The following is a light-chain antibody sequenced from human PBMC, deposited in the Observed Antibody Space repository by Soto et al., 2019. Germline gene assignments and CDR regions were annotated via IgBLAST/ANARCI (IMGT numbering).Light chain of an antibody. CDR3: QQYKSFSLT. Sequence: DIQMTQSPSTLSASVRDRVTITCWASQSINNWLAWYQQKPGKAPKLLIYKTSNLESGVPSRFSGSGSGTEFSLTINSLQPDDFATYYCQQYKSFSLTFGGGTRVEVK. CDR1: QSINNW. J-gene: IGKJ4*01. V-gene: IGKV1-5*03. CDR2: KTS.